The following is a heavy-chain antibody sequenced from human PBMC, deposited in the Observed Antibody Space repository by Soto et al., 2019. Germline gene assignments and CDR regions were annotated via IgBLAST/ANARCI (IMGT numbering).Heavy chain of an antibody. J-gene: IGHJ5*02. D-gene: IGHD1-26*01. CDR1: GFIFSSYS. CDR3: ARDLTYSGSYGVDP. Sequence: EVQLVESGGGLVQPGGSPRLSCAASGFIFSSYSMNWVRQAPGKGLEWVSYISSRATTIYYADSVKGRFTISRDNAKNSLYLQMNSLRDEDTAVYYCARDLTYSGSYGVDPWGQGTLVTVSS. V-gene: IGHV3-48*02. CDR2: ISSRATTI.